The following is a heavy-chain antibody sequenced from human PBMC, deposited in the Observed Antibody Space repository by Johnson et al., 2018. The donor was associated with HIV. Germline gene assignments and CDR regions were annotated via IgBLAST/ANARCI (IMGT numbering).Heavy chain of an antibody. J-gene: IGHJ3*02. D-gene: IGHD3-16*01. CDR1: GFTFSSYA. CDR3: AKMSRGRQDAFDI. V-gene: IGHV3-23*04. CDR2: ICGSGGST. Sequence: VQLVESGGGLVQPGGSLRLSCAASGFTFSSYAMSWVRQAPGKGLAWVSAICGSGGSTYYADSVKGRFTISRDNSKNTLYLQMSSLRVEDTAVYYCAKMSRGRQDAFDIWGQGTMVTVSS.